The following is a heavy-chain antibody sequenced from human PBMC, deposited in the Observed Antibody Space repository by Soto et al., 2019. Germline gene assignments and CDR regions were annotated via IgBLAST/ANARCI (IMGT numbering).Heavy chain of an antibody. CDR3: ARVGIVVVTAPPYYYGMDV. CDR1: GFTFSRVS. J-gene: IGHJ6*02. CDR2: ISSHDSTV. D-gene: IGHD2-21*02. V-gene: IGHV3-48*04. Sequence: GGSLRLSCEASGFTFSRVSMNWVRQVPGKGLEWVSYISSHDSTVYYADSVKGRFTISRDNAKNSLYLQMYSLRVEDTAVYYCARVGIVVVTAPPYYYGMDVWGQGTTVTVSS.